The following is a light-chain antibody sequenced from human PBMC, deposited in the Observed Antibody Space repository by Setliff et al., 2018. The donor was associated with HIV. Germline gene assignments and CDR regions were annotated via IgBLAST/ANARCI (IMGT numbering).Light chain of an antibody. Sequence: QPVLTQSSSASASLGSSVKLTCTLSSGHSSYIIAWHQQQPGKAPRYLMKLEGSGSYNKGSGVPDRFSGSSSVADRYLTISNLQSEDEADYYCETWDSNSYVVVGGGTK. J-gene: IGLJ2*01. CDR2: LEGSGSY. CDR1: SGHSSYI. CDR3: ETWDSNSYVV. V-gene: IGLV4-60*03.